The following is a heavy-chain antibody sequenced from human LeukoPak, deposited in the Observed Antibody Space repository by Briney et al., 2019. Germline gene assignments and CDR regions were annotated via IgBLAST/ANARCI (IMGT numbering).Heavy chain of an antibody. Sequence: PGGSLRLSCAASGFTFSSYAMHWVRQAPGKGLEYVSAISSNGGTTYYANSVKGRFTISRDNSKNTLYLQMGSLRAEDTAVYYCASGSRDGYNYRFDYWGQGVLVTVSS. CDR1: GFTFSSYA. V-gene: IGHV3-64*01. CDR3: ASGSRDGYNYRFDY. D-gene: IGHD5-24*01. J-gene: IGHJ4*02. CDR2: ISSNGGTT.